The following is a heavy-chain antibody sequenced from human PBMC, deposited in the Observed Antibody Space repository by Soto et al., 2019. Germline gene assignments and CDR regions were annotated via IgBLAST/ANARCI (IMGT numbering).Heavy chain of an antibody. CDR1: GGTFSSYA. D-gene: IGHD6-13*01. V-gene: IGHV1-69*06. CDR2: IIPIFGTA. CDR3: ARDGIAAAGRGKRLSWFDP. Sequence: QVQLVQSGAEVKKPGSSVKVSCKASGGTFSSYAISWVRQAPGQGLEWMGGIIPIFGTANYAQKFQGRVTMTADKSTSTAYIELSSVRSEDTAVYYCARDGIAAAGRGKRLSWFDPWGQGTLVTVSS. J-gene: IGHJ5*02.